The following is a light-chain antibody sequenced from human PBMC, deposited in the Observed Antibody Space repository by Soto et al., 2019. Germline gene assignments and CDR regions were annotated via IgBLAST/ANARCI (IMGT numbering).Light chain of an antibody. CDR3: TSYTPSSTYV. CDR1: SSDVGNYDY. CDR2: AVS. J-gene: IGLJ1*01. V-gene: IGLV2-14*03. Sequence: QSALTQPASVSGSPGQSITISCTGTSSDVGNYDYVSWYQQYPGKAPKLMIYAVSRRPSGVSNRFSGSKSGNTASLTISGLQAEDEADYYCTSYTPSSTYVFGIGTKVTVL.